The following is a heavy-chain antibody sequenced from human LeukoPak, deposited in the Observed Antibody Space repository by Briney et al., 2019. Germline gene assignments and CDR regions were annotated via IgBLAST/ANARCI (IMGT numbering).Heavy chain of an antibody. V-gene: IGHV4-30-4*08. J-gene: IGHJ4*02. CDR3: ARQSCSTSCYIDY. CDR2: IYYSGST. CDR1: GGSISSGDYY. D-gene: IGHD2-2*02. Sequence: PSETLSLTCTVSGGSISSGDYYWTWIRQPPGKGLEWIGYIYYSGSTYYNPSLKSRVTISVDTSKNQFSLRLSSVTAADTAVYYCARQSCSTSCYIDYWGQGTLVTVSS.